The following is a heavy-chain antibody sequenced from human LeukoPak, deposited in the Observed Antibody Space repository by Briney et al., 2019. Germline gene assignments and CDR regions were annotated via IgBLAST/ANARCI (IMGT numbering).Heavy chain of an antibody. Sequence: PSETLSLTCTVSGGSISSYYWSWIRQPPGKGLEWIGYIYYSGSTNYNPSLKSRVTISVDTSKNQFSLKLSSVTAADTAVYYCAGDLVVINSHYFDYWGQGTLVTVSS. CDR2: IYYSGST. CDR3: AGDLVVINSHYFDY. V-gene: IGHV4-59*12. D-gene: IGHD3-22*01. J-gene: IGHJ4*02. CDR1: GGSISSYY.